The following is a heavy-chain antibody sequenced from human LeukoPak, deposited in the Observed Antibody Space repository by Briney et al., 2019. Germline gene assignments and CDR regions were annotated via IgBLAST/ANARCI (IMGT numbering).Heavy chain of an antibody. Sequence: PSQTLSLTCTVSGGSISSGGYYWSWLRQPPGKGLGWIGYIYHSGSTYYNPSLKSRVTISVDRSKNQFSLKLSSVTAADTAVYYCARVVDSSGYDWFDPWGQGTLVTVSS. CDR1: GGSISSGGYY. V-gene: IGHV4-30-2*01. CDR3: ARVVDSSGYDWFDP. CDR2: IYHSGST. J-gene: IGHJ5*02. D-gene: IGHD3-22*01.